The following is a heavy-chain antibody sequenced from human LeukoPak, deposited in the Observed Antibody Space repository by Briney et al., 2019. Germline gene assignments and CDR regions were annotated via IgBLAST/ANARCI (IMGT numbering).Heavy chain of an antibody. CDR2: ILYSGTT. D-gene: IGHD4-17*01. CDR3: ARDNYGDYFLDY. CDR1: GGSISPYY. V-gene: IGHV4-59*12. Sequence: SETLSLTCTVSGGSISPYYWSWIQQTPGKGLEWIGYILYSGTTTNYNPSLKSRVTISVDTSKNQFSLKLSSVTAADTAVYYCARDNYGDYFLDYWGQGTLVTVSS. J-gene: IGHJ4*02.